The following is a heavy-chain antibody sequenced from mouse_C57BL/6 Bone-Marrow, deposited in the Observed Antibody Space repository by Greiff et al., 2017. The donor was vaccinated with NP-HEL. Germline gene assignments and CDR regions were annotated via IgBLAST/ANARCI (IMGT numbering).Heavy chain of an antibody. V-gene: IGHV1-19*01. CDR3: ARGGCGFAY. CDR1: GYTFTDYY. CDR2: INPYNGGT. Sequence: EVQLQQSGPVLVKPGASVKMSCKASGYTFTDYYMNWVKQSHGKSLEWIGVINPYNGGTSYNQKFKGKATLTVDKSSSTAYMELNSLTSEDSAVYYCARGGCGFAYWGQGTLVTVSA. J-gene: IGHJ3*01.